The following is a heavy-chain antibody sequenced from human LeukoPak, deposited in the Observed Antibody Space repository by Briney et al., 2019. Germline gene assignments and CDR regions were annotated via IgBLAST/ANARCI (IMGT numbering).Heavy chain of an antibody. J-gene: IGHJ4*02. CDR3: ARVLRPMASQYYFDY. V-gene: IGHV4-59*01. CDR1: GASINTYY. CDR2: IYYSGTT. D-gene: IGHD3-10*01. Sequence: SETLSLTCTFSGASINTYYWSWIRQPPGKGLEWIGYIYYSGTTSYNPSLKTRVTISIDTSKNQFSLKLSSVTAADTAVYYCARVLRPMASQYYFDYWGQGTLVTVSS.